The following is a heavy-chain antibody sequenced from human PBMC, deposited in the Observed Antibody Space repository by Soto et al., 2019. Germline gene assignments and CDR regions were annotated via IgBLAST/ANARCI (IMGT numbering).Heavy chain of an antibody. V-gene: IGHV3-30*19. CDR2: ISYDGRVK. J-gene: IGHJ4*02. CDR3: ARDFIVGAPDYFDY. D-gene: IGHD1-26*01. Sequence: MNWVRQAPGKGLEWVAVISYDGRVKYYVDSVKGRFTISRDDSKNTLYLQMNSLRVDDTAVYYCARDFIVGAPDYFDYWGQGTLVTVSS.